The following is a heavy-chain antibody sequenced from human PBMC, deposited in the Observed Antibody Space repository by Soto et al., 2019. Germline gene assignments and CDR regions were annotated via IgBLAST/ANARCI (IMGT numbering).Heavy chain of an antibody. CDR2: INHSRGT. D-gene: IGHD1-26*01. J-gene: IGHJ4*02. Sequence: QVQLQQWGAGLLKPSETLSLSSAVYGGSFSGYYWSWIRQPPVKGLEWIGEINHSRGTNYNPSLKSPVTISVDTSKNQFSLKLSSVTAADTAVFYCARLRWEQPWVFDYWGQGTLVTVSS. CDR3: ARLRWEQPWVFDY. CDR1: GGSFSGYY. V-gene: IGHV4-34*02.